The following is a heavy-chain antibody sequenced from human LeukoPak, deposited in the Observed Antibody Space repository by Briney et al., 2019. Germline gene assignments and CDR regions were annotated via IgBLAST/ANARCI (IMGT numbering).Heavy chain of an antibody. D-gene: IGHD2-15*01. V-gene: IGHV4-4*07. J-gene: IGHJ3*02. Sequence: SETLSLTCTVSGGSINNYYWSWIRQPAGKGLEWIGPIYTRGSTNYNPSLKSRVTMSVDTSKNQFSLKLSSVTAADTAVYYCARGRYCSADICAGGDAFDIWGQGTMVSVSS. CDR3: ARGRYCSADICAGGDAFDI. CDR1: GGSINNYY. CDR2: IYTRGST.